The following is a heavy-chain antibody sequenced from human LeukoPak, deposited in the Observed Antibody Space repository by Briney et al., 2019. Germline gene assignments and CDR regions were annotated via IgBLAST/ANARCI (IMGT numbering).Heavy chain of an antibody. CDR2: ISSSSAI. Sequence: GGSLRLSCAASGFTFSSYEMNWVRQAPGKGLEWVSYISSSSAIYYADSVKGRFTISRDNAKNSLYLQMNSLRAEDTAIYYWARASYSGYDDDAFDIWGQGTLVTVSS. V-gene: IGHV3-48*03. CDR1: GFTFSSYE. J-gene: IGHJ3*02. CDR3: ARASYSGYDDDAFDI. D-gene: IGHD5-12*01.